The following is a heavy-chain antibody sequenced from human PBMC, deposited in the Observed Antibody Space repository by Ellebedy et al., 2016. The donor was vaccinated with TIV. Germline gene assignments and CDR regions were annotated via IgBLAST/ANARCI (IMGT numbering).Heavy chain of an antibody. V-gene: IGHV1-24*01. Sequence: AASVKVSCKVSGYSIIELSMHWVRQPPGKGLEWMGGFDPEKGERKSAQRFQGRVTMTEDPSTDTAYMELRSLRSDDTAVFYCANSGLFGELLYLDYWGQGTLVTVSS. D-gene: IGHD3-10*02. CDR3: ANSGLFGELLYLDY. CDR2: FDPEKGER. CDR1: GYSIIELS. J-gene: IGHJ4*02.